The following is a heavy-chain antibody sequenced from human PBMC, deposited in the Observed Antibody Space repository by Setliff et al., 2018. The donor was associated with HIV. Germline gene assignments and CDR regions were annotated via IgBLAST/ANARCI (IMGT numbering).Heavy chain of an antibody. CDR2: VSNTGRRT. V-gene: IGHV3-NL1*01. J-gene: IGHJ4*02. Sequence: GGSLRLSCAASGFPFSSYAMHWVRQAPGKGLEWVSAVSNTGRRTFYADSVKGRFTISKDNFENVVYLQMNSLRVDDTAVYYCVKDAYSTGKPGISWGQGTQVTVSS. D-gene: IGHD2-8*02. CDR3: VKDAYSTGKPGIS. CDR1: GFPFSSYA.